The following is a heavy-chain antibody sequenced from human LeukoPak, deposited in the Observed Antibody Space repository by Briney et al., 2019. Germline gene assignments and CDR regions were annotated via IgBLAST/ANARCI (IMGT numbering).Heavy chain of an antibody. Sequence: RASEKVSCKASGYTFTSYAMNWVRQAPGQGLEWMGWINTNTGNPTYAQGFTGRFVFSLDTSVSTAYLQISSLRAEDTAVYYCARDEAAAGVPFDYWGQGTLVTVSS. CDR3: ARDEAAAGVPFDY. J-gene: IGHJ4*02. CDR2: INTNTGNP. CDR1: GYTFTSYA. V-gene: IGHV7-4-1*02. D-gene: IGHD6-13*01.